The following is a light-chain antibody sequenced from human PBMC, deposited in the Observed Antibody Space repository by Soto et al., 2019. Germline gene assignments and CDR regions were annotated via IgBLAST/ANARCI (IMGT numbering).Light chain of an antibody. V-gene: IGKV3-15*01. Sequence: EIVMTQSPATLSVSPGERATLSCRASQSVSSNLAWYQQKLGQAPRLLIYGASTRATGIPARFSGSGSGTEFTLTISSLQSEDFAVYHCQQYNKSPLWTFGQGTKVEIK. CDR2: GAS. J-gene: IGKJ1*01. CDR1: QSVSSN. CDR3: QQYNKSPLWT.